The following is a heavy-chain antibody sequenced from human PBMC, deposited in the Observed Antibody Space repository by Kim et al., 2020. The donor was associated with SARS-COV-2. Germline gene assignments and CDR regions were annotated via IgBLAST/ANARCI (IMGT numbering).Heavy chain of an antibody. CDR1: GGTFSSYA. V-gene: IGHV1-69*13. J-gene: IGHJ6*02. D-gene: IGHD6-19*01. CDR3: ARGYSSGWYTRTTPYYYGMDV. CDR2: IIPIFGTA. Sequence: SVKVSCKASGGTFSSYAISWVRQAPGQGLEWMGGIIPIFGTANYAQKFQGRVTITADESTSTAYMELSSLRSEDTAVYYCARGYSSGWYTRTTPYYYGMDVWGQGTTVTVSS.